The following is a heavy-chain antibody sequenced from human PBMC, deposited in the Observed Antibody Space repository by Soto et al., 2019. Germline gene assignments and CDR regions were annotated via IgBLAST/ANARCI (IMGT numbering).Heavy chain of an antibody. V-gene: IGHV1-69*13. Sequence: SVKVSCKASGGTFSSYAISWVRQAPGQGLEWMGGIIPIFGTASYAQKFQGRVTITADESTSTAYMELSSLRSEDTAVYYCARDRGIVVVVAATRDYYYYGMDVWGQGTTVTVSS. D-gene: IGHD2-15*01. J-gene: IGHJ6*02. CDR1: GGTFSSYA. CDR2: IIPIFGTA. CDR3: ARDRGIVVVVAATRDYYYYGMDV.